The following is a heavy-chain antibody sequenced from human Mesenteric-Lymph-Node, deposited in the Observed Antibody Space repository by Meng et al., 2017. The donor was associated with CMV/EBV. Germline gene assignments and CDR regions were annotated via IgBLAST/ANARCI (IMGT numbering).Heavy chain of an antibody. CDR1: GFSFSTYS. V-gene: IGHV3-30*04. CDR3: ATGSGTYYQYDF. J-gene: IGHJ4*02. D-gene: IGHD3-10*01. CDR2: ISYDGSDE. Sequence: GESLKISCAASGFSFSTYSMTWVRQAPGKALEWVTLISYDGSDEFYADSIKGRFTISRDNSKNTLYLQMNSLRPEDTAVYYCATGSGTYYQYDFWGQGTLVTVSS.